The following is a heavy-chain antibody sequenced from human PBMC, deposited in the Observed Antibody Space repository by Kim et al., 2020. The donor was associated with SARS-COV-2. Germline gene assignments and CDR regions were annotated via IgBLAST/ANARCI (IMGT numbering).Heavy chain of an antibody. CDR1: GGTFGDYA. V-gene: IGHV1-69*13. Sequence: SVKVSCKVSGGTFGDYALSWVRRAPGQGLEWVGGIIPMIGAADHAQKFQGRVTIVADESTSTAYMELNSLRSEDTAVYYCARDNRVGAVWFDPWGQGTLVTVSS. CDR3: ARDNRVGAVWFDP. CDR2: IIPMIGAA. D-gene: IGHD3-16*01. J-gene: IGHJ5*02.